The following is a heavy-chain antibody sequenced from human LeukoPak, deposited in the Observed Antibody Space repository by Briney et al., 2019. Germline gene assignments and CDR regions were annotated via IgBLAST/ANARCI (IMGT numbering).Heavy chain of an antibody. J-gene: IGHJ4*02. CDR1: GGTFSSYA. D-gene: IGHD1-26*01. CDR3: ARGAASGSYGFGYFDY. CDR2: IIPIFGTA. Sequence: SVKVSCKASGGTFSSYAISWVRQAPGQGLEWMGGIIPIFGTANYAQKFQGRVTITTDESMSTAYMELSSLRSEDTAVYYCARGAASGSYGFGYFDYWGQGTLVTVSS. V-gene: IGHV1-69*05.